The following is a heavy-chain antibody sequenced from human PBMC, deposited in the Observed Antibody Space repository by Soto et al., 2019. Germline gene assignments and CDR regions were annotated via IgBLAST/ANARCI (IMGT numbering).Heavy chain of an antibody. J-gene: IGHJ4*02. Sequence: GASVKVSCKASGYTFTSYAMHWVRQAPGQRLEWMGWINAGNGNTKYSQKFQGRVTITRDTSASTAYMEPSSLRSEDTAVYYCAREQYDILTGYYDYWGQGTLVTVSS. D-gene: IGHD3-9*01. CDR3: AREQYDILTGYYDY. CDR2: INAGNGNT. CDR1: GYTFTSYA. V-gene: IGHV1-3*01.